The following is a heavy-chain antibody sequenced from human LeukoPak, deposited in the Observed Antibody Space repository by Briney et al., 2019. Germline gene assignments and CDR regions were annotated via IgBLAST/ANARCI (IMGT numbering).Heavy chain of an antibody. CDR1: GGSISSSSYY. CDR3: ARGITMVRGVTTVNWFDP. J-gene: IGHJ5*02. CDR2: IYYSGST. Sequence: SETLSLTCTVSGGSISSSSYYWGWIRQPPGKGLEWIGSIYYSGSTYYNPSLKSRVTMSVDTSKNKFSLKLSSVTAADTAVYYCARGITMVRGVTTVNWFDPWGQGTLVTVSS. V-gene: IGHV4-39*07. D-gene: IGHD3-10*01.